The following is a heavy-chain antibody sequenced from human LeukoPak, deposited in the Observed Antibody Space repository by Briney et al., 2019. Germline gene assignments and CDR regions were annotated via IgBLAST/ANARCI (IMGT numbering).Heavy chain of an antibody. Sequence: ASVKVSCKASGYTFTTYGISWVRQAPGQGLEWMGWISAYNGNTNYAQKLQGRVTMTTDTSTSTAYMELRTLRSDDTAVYYCARDVPLSVAGVYYFDYWGQGTLVTVSS. J-gene: IGHJ4*02. CDR1: GYTFTTYG. V-gene: IGHV1-18*01. CDR2: ISAYNGNT. CDR3: ARDVPLSVAGVYYFDY. D-gene: IGHD6-19*01.